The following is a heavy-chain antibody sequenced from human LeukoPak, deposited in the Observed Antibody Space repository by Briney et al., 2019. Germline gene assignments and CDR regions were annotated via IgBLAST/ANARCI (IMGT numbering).Heavy chain of an antibody. J-gene: IGHJ4*02. CDR1: SGSISSYY. CDR2: IYYSGST. Sequence: SETLSLTCTVSSGSISSYYWSWIRQPPGKGLECIGYIYYSGSTNYNPSLKSRVTISVDTSKIQFSLKLNSVTAADTAVYYCARASYGSGSSPFDYWGQGTLVTVSP. V-gene: IGHV4-59*01. D-gene: IGHD3-10*01. CDR3: ARASYGSGSSPFDY.